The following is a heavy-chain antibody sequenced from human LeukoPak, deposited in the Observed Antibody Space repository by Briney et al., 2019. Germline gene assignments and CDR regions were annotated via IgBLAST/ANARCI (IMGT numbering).Heavy chain of an antibody. CDR2: ISSSGNTI. J-gene: IGHJ4*02. CDR1: GFTFSSYE. CDR3: AGEGGGSNYA. V-gene: IGHV3-48*03. Sequence: GGSLRLSCAASGFTFSSYEMNWVRQAPGKGLEWVSYISSSGNTIYYADSVKARLPISRDNPKNSLYLQMNSLRVEDTAVYYCAGEGGGSNYAGGQGTLVTVSS. D-gene: IGHD1-26*01.